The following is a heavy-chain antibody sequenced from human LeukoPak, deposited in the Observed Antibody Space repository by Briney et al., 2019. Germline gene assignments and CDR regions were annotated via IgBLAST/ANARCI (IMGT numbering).Heavy chain of an antibody. CDR2: IYYSGST. CDR1: GGSISSGDYY. J-gene: IGHJ4*02. D-gene: IGHD5-24*01. Sequence: SQTLFLTCTVSGGSISSGDYYWSWIRQPPGKGLEWIGYIYYSGSTYYNPSLKSRVTISVDTSKNQFSLKLSSVTAADTAVYYCARGRDDRPVDYWGQGTLVTVSS. V-gene: IGHV4-30-4*08. CDR3: ARGRDDRPVDY.